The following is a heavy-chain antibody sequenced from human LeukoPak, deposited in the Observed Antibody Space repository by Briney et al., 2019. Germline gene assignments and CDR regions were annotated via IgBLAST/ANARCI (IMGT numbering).Heavy chain of an antibody. CDR2: IIPIFGTA. CDR3: ARSAAAAGFSAEGY. J-gene: IGHJ4*02. D-gene: IGHD6-13*01. Sequence: GASVKVSYKASGGTFSSYAISWVRQAPGQGLEWMGGIIPIFGTANYAQKFQGRVTITADKSTSTAYMELSSLRSEDTAVYYCARSAAAAGFSAEGYWGQGTLVTVSS. CDR1: GGTFSSYA. V-gene: IGHV1-69*06.